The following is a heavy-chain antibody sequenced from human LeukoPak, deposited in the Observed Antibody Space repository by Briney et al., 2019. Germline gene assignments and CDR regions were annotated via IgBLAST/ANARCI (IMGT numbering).Heavy chain of an antibody. V-gene: IGHV4-34*01. CDR2: INHSGST. D-gene: IGHD6-19*01. Sequence: SETLSLTCAVYGGSFSGYYWSWIRQPPGKGLEWIGEINHSGSTNYNPSLKSRVTISVDTSKNQFSLKLSSVTAADTAVYYCARHEIAVAGIPYYYGMDVWGQGTTVTVSS. CDR1: GGSFSGYY. CDR3: ARHEIAVAGIPYYYGMDV. J-gene: IGHJ6*02.